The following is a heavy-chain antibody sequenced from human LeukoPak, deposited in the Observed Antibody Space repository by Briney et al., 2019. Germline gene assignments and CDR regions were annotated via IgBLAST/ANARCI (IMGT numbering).Heavy chain of an antibody. CDR2: INHSGST. Sequence: SETLSLTCAVYGGSFSGYYWSWIRQPPGKGLEWIGEINHSGSTNYNPSLKSRVTISVDTSKNQFSLKLSSVTAADTAVYYCAGYSSGWSDYWGQATLVTVSS. V-gene: IGHV4-34*01. D-gene: IGHD6-19*01. CDR3: AGYSSGWSDY. CDR1: GGSFSGYY. J-gene: IGHJ4*02.